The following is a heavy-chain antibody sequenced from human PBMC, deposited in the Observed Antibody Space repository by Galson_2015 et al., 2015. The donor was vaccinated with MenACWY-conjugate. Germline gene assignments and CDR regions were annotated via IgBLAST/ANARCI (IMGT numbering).Heavy chain of an antibody. V-gene: IGHV3-7*03. Sequence: SLRLSCAASGFTLSHYWMSWVRQAPGKGLEWVATIRDDGSETFHVDSVKDRFIISRDNGQNSLYLQMNSLRAEDTAVYYCARPVRISLGIAFPCDLGHWGQGPVVAGSS. J-gene: IGHJ4*02. D-gene: IGHD2-21*01. CDR1: GFTLSHYW. CDR2: IRDDGSET. CDR3: ARPVRISLGIAFPCDLGH.